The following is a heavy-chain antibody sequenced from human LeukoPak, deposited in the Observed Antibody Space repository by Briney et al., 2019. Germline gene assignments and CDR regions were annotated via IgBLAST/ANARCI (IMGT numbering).Heavy chain of an antibody. CDR3: ARDHRYAFDN. Sequence: GSLRLSCAASGFNFIDYSMNWVRQAPGKGLEWISYIGISSGNTKYADSVKGRFTISRDKARNSLYLQMNSLRVEGTAVYYCARDHRYAFDNWGHGTLVTVSS. J-gene: IGHJ4*01. D-gene: IGHD5-12*01. CDR2: IGISSGNT. V-gene: IGHV3-48*01. CDR1: GFNFIDYS.